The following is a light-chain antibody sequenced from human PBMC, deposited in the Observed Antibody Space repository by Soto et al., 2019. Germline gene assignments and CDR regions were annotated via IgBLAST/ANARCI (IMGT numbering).Light chain of an antibody. J-gene: IGKJ1*01. CDR2: GAS. Sequence: EIVSTQSRATLSESKRERATLSLRASQNINSNLAWYQQKPGQAPRLLIYGASTRATGIPARFSGSGSGTEFTLTISSLQPDDFATYYCQHYNSYSAAFGQGTKVDI. CDR3: QHYNSYSAA. CDR1: QNINSN. V-gene: IGKV3-15*01.